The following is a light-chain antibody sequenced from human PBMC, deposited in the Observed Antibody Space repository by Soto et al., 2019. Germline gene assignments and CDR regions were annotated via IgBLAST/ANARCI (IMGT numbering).Light chain of an antibody. V-gene: IGKV1-39*01. CDR2: AAS. J-gene: IGKJ2*01. CDR1: QSISNY. Sequence: DIQMTQSPSSLSASVGDRVTITCRASQSISNYLNWYQHKPGEAPKFLIYAASNLQSGVPSRFSGSGSGTDFTLTITSLQPDDFATYSCQQSYVVPYTFGLGTKLEIK. CDR3: QQSYVVPYT.